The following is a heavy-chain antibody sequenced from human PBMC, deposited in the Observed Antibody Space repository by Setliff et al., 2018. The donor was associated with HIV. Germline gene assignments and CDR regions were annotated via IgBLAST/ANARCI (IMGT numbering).Heavy chain of an antibody. CDR3: AHFTHFRDVYFDS. Sequence: SGSYAGEPPPTLTLTCTFSGFSLASSGVGVAWVRQPPGEGLEWLALIYWDDDVRYSPPLKNRLTLSKDNSKNQVVLAMSNMDPVDTATYFCAHFTHFRDVYFDSWGPGILVTVSS. D-gene: IGHD2-21*01. J-gene: IGHJ4*01. V-gene: IGHV2-5*02. CDR2: IYWDDDV. CDR1: GFSLASSGVG.